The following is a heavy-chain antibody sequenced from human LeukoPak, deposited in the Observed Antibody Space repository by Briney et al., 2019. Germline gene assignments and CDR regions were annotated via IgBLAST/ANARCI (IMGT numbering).Heavy chain of an antibody. CDR2: INHSGST. V-gene: IGHV4-38-2*01. J-gene: IGHJ4*02. D-gene: IGHD6-13*01. Sequence: SETLSLTCAVSGYSISSGYYWGWIRQPPGKGLEWIGEINHSGSTNYNPSLKSRVTISVDTSKNQFSLKLSSVTAADTAVYYCASSGYSSRIDYWGQGTLVTVSS. CDR1: GYSISSGYY. CDR3: ASSGYSSRIDY.